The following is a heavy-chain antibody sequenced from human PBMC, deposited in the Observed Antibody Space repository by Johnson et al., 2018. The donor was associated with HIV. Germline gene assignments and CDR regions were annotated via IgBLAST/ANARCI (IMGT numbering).Heavy chain of an antibody. J-gene: IGHJ3*02. D-gene: IGHD3-3*01. CDR1: GFTFDDYG. CDR2: LRRNGGTT. CDR3: ARDRGVFWSGYYSAFDI. V-gene: IGHV3-20*04. Sequence: VQLVESGGGVVRPGGSLRLSCAASGFTFDDYGMSWVRQAPGKGLEWVSGLRRNGGTTGYADPVKCRFTISRDNAKNSLYLQMNSLRAEDTALYYCARDRGVFWSGYYSAFDIWGQGTMVTVSS.